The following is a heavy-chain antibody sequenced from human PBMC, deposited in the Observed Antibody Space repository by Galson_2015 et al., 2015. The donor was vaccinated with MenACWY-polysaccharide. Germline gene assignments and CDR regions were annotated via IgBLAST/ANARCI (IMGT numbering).Heavy chain of an antibody. D-gene: IGHD4-23*01. Sequence: PALVKPTQTLTLTCTFSGFSLSTRGMCVTWIRQPPGKALEWLALIGWDDYRYYSTSLKTRLTISKDTYKNQGVLTMTKVDPVDTATYYCARTSRGGTVVYGMDVWGQGTTVTVS. J-gene: IGHJ6*02. V-gene: IGHV2-70*01. CDR2: IGWDDYR. CDR1: GFSLSTRGMC. CDR3: ARTSRGGTVVYGMDV.